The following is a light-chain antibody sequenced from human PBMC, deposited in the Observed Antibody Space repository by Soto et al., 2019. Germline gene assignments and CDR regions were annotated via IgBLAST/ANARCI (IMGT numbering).Light chain of an antibody. CDR1: QSIGLA. CDR3: QHYGSSLWT. V-gene: IGKV3-11*01. Sequence: EIVLTQSPATLSLSPGERAPLSCRASQSIGLAIAWYQHKPGQAPRLLIFDASQRATGIPDRFSGSTSGTDFTLTISRLEPEDFAVYYCQHYGSSLWTFGQGTKVDIK. CDR2: DAS. J-gene: IGKJ1*01.